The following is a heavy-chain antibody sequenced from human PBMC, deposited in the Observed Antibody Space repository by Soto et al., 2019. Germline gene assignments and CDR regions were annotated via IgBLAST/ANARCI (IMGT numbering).Heavy chain of an antibody. J-gene: IGHJ3*01. CDR2: IYPGDSDT. CDR3: ARQKLWMATINNDAFDV. D-gene: IGHD2-21*01. V-gene: IGHV5-51*01. CDR1: GYTFNTYW. Sequence: PGESLKISCRGSGYTFNTYWIGWLRQMPGKGLEWMGFIYPGDSDTTYSPSFQGQVTISVDKSISTAYLQWSSLKVSDTAIYYCARQKLWMATINNDAFDVWGQGTKVTVSS.